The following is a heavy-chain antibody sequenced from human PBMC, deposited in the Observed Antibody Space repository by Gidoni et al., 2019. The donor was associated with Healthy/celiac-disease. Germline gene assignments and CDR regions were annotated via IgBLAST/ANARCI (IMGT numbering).Heavy chain of an antibody. CDR3: ARGPTDYDDIVTGYLDY. D-gene: IGHD3-9*01. CDR2: ISYDVTNK. Sequence: QVQLVVSGGGVVQPGRSLGLPWAASGVTCSRSAMQWVRQAPGKGLEWVAVISYDVTNKYYADSGKGRFTISWDNSKNTLYLQMNSLRGEDTAVYYCARGPTDYDDIVTGYLDYWGQGTLVTVSS. J-gene: IGHJ4*02. V-gene: IGHV3-30-3*01. CDR1: GVTCSRSA.